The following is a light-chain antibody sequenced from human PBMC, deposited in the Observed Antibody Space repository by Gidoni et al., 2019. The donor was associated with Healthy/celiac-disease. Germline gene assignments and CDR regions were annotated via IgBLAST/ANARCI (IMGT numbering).Light chain of an antibody. CDR1: KLGDKY. V-gene: IGLV3-1*01. Sequence: SYELTQPPSVSVSPGQTASITCSGDKLGDKYACWYQQKPGQSPVLVIYQDSKRPSGIPELFAGSNSGNTATLNISGTQAMDEADYYCQAWDSSTVVFGGGTKLTVL. J-gene: IGLJ2*01. CDR2: QDS. CDR3: QAWDSSTVV.